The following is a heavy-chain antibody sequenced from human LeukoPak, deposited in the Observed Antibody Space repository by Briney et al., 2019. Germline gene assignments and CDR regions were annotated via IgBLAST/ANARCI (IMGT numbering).Heavy chain of an antibody. J-gene: IGHJ4*02. Sequence: GGSLRLSCAASGFTFSSYWMHWVRQAPGKGLVWVSRINSDGSSTSYADSVKGRFTISRDNAKNTLYLQMNSLRAEDTAVYYCARADVDTAMVFDYWGQGTLVTVSS. CDR1: GFTFSSYW. CDR2: INSDGSST. V-gene: IGHV3-74*01. CDR3: ARADVDTAMVFDY. D-gene: IGHD5-18*01.